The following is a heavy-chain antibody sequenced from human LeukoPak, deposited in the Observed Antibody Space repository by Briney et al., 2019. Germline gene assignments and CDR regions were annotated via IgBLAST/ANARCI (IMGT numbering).Heavy chain of an antibody. CDR3: SRRSGHSHGEAFDI. V-gene: IGHV3-49*03. J-gene: IGHJ3*02. D-gene: IGHD5-18*01. Sequence: PGGSLRLSCTASGXTFGDYAMSWFRQAPGKGLEWVGFIRSEAFGGTTDYAASVKGRFTISRDDSKSTAYLQMNSLKIEDTAVFYCSRRSGHSHGEAFDIWAKGQWSPSLQ. CDR2: IRSEAFGGTT. CDR1: GXTFGDYA.